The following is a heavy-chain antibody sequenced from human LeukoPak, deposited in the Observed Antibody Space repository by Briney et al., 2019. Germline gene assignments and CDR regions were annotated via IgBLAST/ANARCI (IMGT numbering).Heavy chain of an antibody. CDR3: AKEDYGDYVGAYYYYGMDV. Sequence: PGGSLRLSCAASGFTFSSYGMHWVRRAPGKGLEWVAVISYDGSNKYYADSVKGRFTISRDNSKNTLYLQMNNLRAEDTAVYYCAKEDYGDYVGAYYYYGMDVWGQGTTVTVSS. CDR2: ISYDGSNK. CDR1: GFTFSSYG. D-gene: IGHD4-17*01. J-gene: IGHJ6*02. V-gene: IGHV3-30*18.